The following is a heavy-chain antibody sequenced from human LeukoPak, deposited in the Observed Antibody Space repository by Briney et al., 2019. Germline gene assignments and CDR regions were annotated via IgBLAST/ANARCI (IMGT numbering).Heavy chain of an antibody. D-gene: IGHD3-16*01. CDR2: ISSSGSTI. Sequence: GGSLRLSCAASGFTVRRKYMTWVRQAPGKGLEWVSYISSSGSTIYYADSVKGRFTISRDNAKNSLYLQMNSLRAEDTAVYYCARGGFMITFGGVIVHWGQGTLVTVSS. CDR3: ARGGFMITFGGVIVH. J-gene: IGHJ5*02. CDR1: GFTVRRKY. V-gene: IGHV3-48*03.